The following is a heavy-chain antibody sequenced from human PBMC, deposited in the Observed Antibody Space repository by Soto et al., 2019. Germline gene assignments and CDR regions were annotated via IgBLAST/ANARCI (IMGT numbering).Heavy chain of an antibody. Sequence: PGGSLRLSCAASGFTFSSYGMHWVRQAPGKGLEWVAVISYDGSNKYYADSVKGRFTISRDNSKNTLYLQMNSLRAEDTAVYYCAKDGDEYYYDSSGLNFDYWGQGTLVTVSS. CDR2: ISYDGSNK. J-gene: IGHJ4*02. V-gene: IGHV3-30*18. CDR3: AKDGDEYYYDSSGLNFDY. CDR1: GFTFSSYG. D-gene: IGHD3-22*01.